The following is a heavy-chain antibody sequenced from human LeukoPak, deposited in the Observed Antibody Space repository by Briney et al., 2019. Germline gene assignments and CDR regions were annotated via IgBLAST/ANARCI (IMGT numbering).Heavy chain of an antibody. CDR1: GFTFSTYG. D-gene: IGHD3-10*01. J-gene: IGHJ6*02. Sequence: GGSLRLSCSASGFTFSTYGMHWVRQAPGKGLEWVAFIRYDESEKWYADSVKGRFTVSRDNSKNTLYLQMNSLRAEDTAVYYCARETRYYYGSGSTEDLYYYYGMDVWGQGTTVTVSS. CDR2: IRYDESEK. V-gene: IGHV3-30*02. CDR3: ARETRYYYGSGSTEDLYYYYGMDV.